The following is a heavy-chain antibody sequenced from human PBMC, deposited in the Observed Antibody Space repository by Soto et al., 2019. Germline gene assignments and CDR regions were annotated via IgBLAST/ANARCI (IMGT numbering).Heavy chain of an antibody. CDR2: INPNSGGT. D-gene: IGHD6-13*01. J-gene: IGHJ6*02. V-gene: IGHV1-2*04. CDR1: GYTFTSYG. CDR3: ARDLYSSTRYPSHGRDV. Sequence: ASVTVSCKASGYTFTSYGISWVRQAPGQGLEWMGWINPNSGGTNYAQKFQGWVTMTRDTSISTAYMELSRLRSDDTAVYYCARDLYSSTRYPSHGRDVGR.